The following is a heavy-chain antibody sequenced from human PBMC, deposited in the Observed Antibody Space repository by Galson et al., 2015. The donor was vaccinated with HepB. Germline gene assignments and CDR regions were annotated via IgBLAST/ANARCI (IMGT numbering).Heavy chain of an antibody. J-gene: IGHJ4*02. V-gene: IGHV1-18*01. CDR3: SREILIGWLPPYFDY. CDR2: ISAYNGNT. CDR1: GYTFTSYG. Sequence: SVKVSCKASGYTFTSYGISWVRQAPGQGLEWMGWISAYNGNTNYAQKLQVRVTMTTDTSTSTANMALRSLSSDDTAVYYCSREILIGWLPPYFDYWGQGTLVTVSS. D-gene: IGHD6-19*01.